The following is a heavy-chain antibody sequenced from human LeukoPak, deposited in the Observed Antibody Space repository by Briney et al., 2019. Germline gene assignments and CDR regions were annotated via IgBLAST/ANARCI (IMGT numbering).Heavy chain of an antibody. J-gene: IGHJ4*02. D-gene: IGHD3-10*01. CDR1: GFTFSSYS. CDR3: ARDYIWAYDY. V-gene: IGHV3-48*02. Sequence: GGSLGLSCAASGFTFSSYSMNWVRQAPGKGLEWVSYISSTSSTIYYADSVKGRFTISRDNAKNSLFLQMSSLRDDDTAVYFCARDYIWAYDYWGQGTLVTVSS. CDR2: ISSTSSTI.